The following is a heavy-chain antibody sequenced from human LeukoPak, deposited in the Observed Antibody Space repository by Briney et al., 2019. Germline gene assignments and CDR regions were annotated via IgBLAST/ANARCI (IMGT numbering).Heavy chain of an antibody. CDR2: ISSSGST. Sequence: SQTLSLTCTVSGDSISSGDYYWSWIRQPAGKGLEWIGRISSSGSTNYNPSLKGRVTISVDTSKNQFSLKLSSVTAADTAVYYCARASGVGGRQLWPRFFDYWGQGTLVTVSS. D-gene: IGHD5-18*01. J-gene: IGHJ4*02. CDR3: ARASGVGGRQLWPRFFDY. V-gene: IGHV4-61*02. CDR1: GDSISSGDYY.